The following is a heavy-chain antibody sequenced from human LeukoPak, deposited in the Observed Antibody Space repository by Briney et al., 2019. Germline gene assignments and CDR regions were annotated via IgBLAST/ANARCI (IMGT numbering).Heavy chain of an antibody. CDR1: GDTFSSYA. D-gene: IGHD6-19*01. J-gene: IGHJ4*02. CDR3: ARGRMAGTYVFDY. Sequence: ASVKVSCKASGDTFSSYAISWVRQAPGQGLEWMGGIIPIFGTANYAQKFQGRVTITADESTSTAYVELTSLRSEDTAVYYCARGRMAGTYVFDYWGQGTLVTVSS. V-gene: IGHV1-69*13. CDR2: IIPIFGTA.